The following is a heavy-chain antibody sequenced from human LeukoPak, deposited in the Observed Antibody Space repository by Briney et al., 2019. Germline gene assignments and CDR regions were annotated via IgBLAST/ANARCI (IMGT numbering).Heavy chain of an antibody. CDR1: GFTFSSSS. D-gene: IGHD2-15*01. CDR3: AKQLRYCSDGSCYFPY. Sequence: EPGGSLRLSCAASGFTFSSSSMSWVRQAPGKGLEWVSAISNNGGYTYYAHSVQGRITISRENSKSTLCLQMNSLRAEDTAVYYCAKQLRYCSDGSCYFPYWGQGTLVTVSS. V-gene: IGHV3-23*01. CDR2: ISNNGGYT. J-gene: IGHJ4*02.